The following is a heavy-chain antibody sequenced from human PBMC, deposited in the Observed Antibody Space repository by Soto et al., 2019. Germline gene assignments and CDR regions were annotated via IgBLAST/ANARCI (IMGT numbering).Heavy chain of an antibody. V-gene: IGHV3-33*01. CDR2: IWYDGSNK. J-gene: IGHJ4*02. Sequence: QVHLVESGGGVVQPGNSLRLSCAASGFTFSGYGMHWVRQAPGKGLEWVAMIWYDGSNKYYADSVKGRFTISRDNSKKTMDLQMDSLRAEDTAVYYCASNSVDCGGYWGQGTLVTVSS. CDR3: ASNSVDCGGY. CDR1: GFTFSGYG. D-gene: IGHD2-21*01.